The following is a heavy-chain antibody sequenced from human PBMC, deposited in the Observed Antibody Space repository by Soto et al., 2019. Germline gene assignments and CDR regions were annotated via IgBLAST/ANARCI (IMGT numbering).Heavy chain of an antibody. CDR3: ARSSGWYDPLNLPKSYYNGMDV. CDR1: GYTFTGYY. CDR2: INPNSGGT. Sequence: ASVKVSCKASGYTFTGYYMHWVRQAPGQGLEWMGWINPNSGGTNYAQKFQGRVTMTRDTSISTAYMELSRLRSDDTAVYYCARSSGWYDPLNLPKSYYNGMDVWGQGTTVSVSS. D-gene: IGHD6-19*01. V-gene: IGHV1-2*02. J-gene: IGHJ6*02.